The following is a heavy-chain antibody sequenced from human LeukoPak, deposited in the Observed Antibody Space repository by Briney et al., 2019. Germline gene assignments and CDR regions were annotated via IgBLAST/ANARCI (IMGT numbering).Heavy chain of an antibody. CDR1: GYTFTDFG. CDR3: TRDLGTYTSYCSIFFDY. CDR2: SSAYNGDT. J-gene: IGHJ4*02. V-gene: IGHV1-18*01. Sequence: ASVKVSCKASGYTFTDFGISWMRQAPGQGLEWMGCSSAYNGDTKYAQKFQGRVTMTTDTSTSTAYMELRSLRSDDAAVFYCTRDLGTYTSYCSIFFDYWGQGILVTVSS. D-gene: IGHD3-10*01.